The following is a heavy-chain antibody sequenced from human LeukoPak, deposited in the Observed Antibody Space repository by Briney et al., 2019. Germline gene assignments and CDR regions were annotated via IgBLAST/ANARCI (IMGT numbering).Heavy chain of an antibody. CDR2: IKEDGSEK. D-gene: IGHD1-26*01. V-gene: IGHV3-7*01. CDR1: GFIFSSYW. J-gene: IGHJ5*02. Sequence: GGSLRLSCAASGFIFSSYWMAWVRQAPGKGLEWVANIKEDGSEKNYVDSVKGRFTISRDNAKNSLYLQMNSLRAEDTAVYYCARRYPTYNWFDPWGQGTLVTVSS. CDR3: ARRYPTYNWFDP.